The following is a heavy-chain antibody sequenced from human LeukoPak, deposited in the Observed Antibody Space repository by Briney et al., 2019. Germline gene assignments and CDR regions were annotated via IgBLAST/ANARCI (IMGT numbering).Heavy chain of an antibody. CDR1: GFTFSSYA. D-gene: IGHD4-23*01. CDR3: ARDGGSGGNSVDFFDY. Sequence: PGRSLRLSCAASGFTFSSYAMHWVRQAPGKGLGWVAVISYDGSNKYYADSVKGRFTISRDNSKNTLYLQMNSLRAEDTAVYYCARDGGSGGNSVDFFDYWGQGTLVTVSS. V-gene: IGHV3-30*04. J-gene: IGHJ4*02. CDR2: ISYDGSNK.